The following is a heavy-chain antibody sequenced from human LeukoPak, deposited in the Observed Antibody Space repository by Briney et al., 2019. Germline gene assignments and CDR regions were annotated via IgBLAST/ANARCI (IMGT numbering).Heavy chain of an antibody. V-gene: IGHV3-23*01. CDR2: IRGGGGSA. CDR3: ARDPNGDYIGAFDM. D-gene: IGHD4-17*01. CDR1: GFTFSAYA. Sequence: GGSLRLSCTASGFTFSAYAMMWVRQAPGKGPEWVSAIRGGGGSAFYAASVKGRFTISRDNSKYTLFLQMNSLRAEDTAVYYCARDPNGDYIGAFDMWGPGTMVTVSS. J-gene: IGHJ3*02.